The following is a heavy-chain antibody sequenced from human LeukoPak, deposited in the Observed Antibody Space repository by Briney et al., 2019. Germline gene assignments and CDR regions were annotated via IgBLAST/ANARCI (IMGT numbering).Heavy chain of an antibody. D-gene: IGHD2/OR15-2a*01. CDR1: GFGFSNFW. Sequence: TGGSLRLSCAASGFGFSNFWMSWVRQAPGKGPEWVANIKEDGSLKNYVDSVEGRFTVSRDNAKNTLYLQMNSLRLGDTAVYYCVRDWAPASMQAAPFDCWGQGTLVTVSS. CDR3: VRDWAPASMQAAPFDC. J-gene: IGHJ4*02. CDR2: IKEDGSLK. V-gene: IGHV3-7*01.